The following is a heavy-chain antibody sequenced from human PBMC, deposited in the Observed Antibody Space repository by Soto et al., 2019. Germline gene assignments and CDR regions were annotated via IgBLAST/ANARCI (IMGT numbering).Heavy chain of an antibody. CDR3: AREHYGVLDY. J-gene: IGHJ4*02. CDR2: IYYSGST. V-gene: IGHV4-59*01. CDR1: GGSISSYY. Sequence: SETLSLTCTVSGGSISSYYWSWIRQPPGKGLEWIGYIYYSGSTSYNPSLKSRVTISVDTSKNQFSLKLSSVTAADTAVYYCAREHYGVLDYWGQGTLVTVSS. D-gene: IGHD4-17*01.